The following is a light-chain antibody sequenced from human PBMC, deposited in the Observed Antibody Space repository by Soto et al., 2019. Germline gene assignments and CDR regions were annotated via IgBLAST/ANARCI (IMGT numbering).Light chain of an antibody. V-gene: IGKV3-20*01. CDR2: VAY. CDR3: QQYGSSPLYT. J-gene: IGKJ2*01. Sequence: EIVLTQSPGTLSLSPGERATLSCRASQSVSSSYFAWYQQTPGHAPRLLIYVAYGRATGIPDRFSGSGSGTDFTLTISRLEPEDFAVYYCQQYGSSPLYTFGQGTKLEIK. CDR1: QSVSSSY.